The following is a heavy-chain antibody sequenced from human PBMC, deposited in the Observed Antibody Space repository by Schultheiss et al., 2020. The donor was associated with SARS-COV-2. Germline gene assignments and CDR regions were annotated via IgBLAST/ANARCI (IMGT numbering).Heavy chain of an antibody. CDR1: GFTFSSYW. Sequence: GGSLRLSCAASGFTFSSYWMSWVRQAPGKGLEWVSAISGSGGSTYYADSVKGRFTISRDNSKNTLYLQMNSLRAEDTAVYYCAKFQDIVVVPAAMFRTYYYYMDVWGKGTTVTVSS. V-gene: IGHV3-23*01. CDR2: ISGSGGST. J-gene: IGHJ6*03. CDR3: AKFQDIVVVPAAMFRTYYYYMDV. D-gene: IGHD2-2*01.